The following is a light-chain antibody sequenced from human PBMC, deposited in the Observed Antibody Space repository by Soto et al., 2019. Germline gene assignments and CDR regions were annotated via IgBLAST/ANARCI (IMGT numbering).Light chain of an antibody. J-gene: IGLJ1*01. V-gene: IGLV2-23*01. CDR2: EGS. CDR1: SSDIGSYNL. Sequence: QSALTQPASVSGSPGQSITISCTGTSSDIGSYNLVSWYQQHPGKAPKLMIYEGSKRPAGVSDRLSGSRSGNTASLTISGLQAEDEADYYCCSYASGGTYVFGTGTKVTV. CDR3: CSYASGGTYV.